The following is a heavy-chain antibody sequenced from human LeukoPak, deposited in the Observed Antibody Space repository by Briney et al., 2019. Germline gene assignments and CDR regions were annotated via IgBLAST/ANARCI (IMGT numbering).Heavy chain of an antibody. Sequence: SGTLSLTCAVSGGSILTTNWWSWVRQTPGKGLEWIGEVHLSGASNYNPSLKSRVSMSVDKSKNQLSLKLTSVTAADTAMYYCARESGAFSPFGFWGQGTLVTVSS. V-gene: IGHV4-4*02. J-gene: IGHJ4*02. CDR3: ARESGAFSPFGF. D-gene: IGHD1-26*01. CDR1: GGSILTTNW. CDR2: VHLSGAS.